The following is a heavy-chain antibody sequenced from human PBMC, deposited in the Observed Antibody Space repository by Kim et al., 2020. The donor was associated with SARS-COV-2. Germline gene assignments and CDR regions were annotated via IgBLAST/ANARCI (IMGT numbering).Heavy chain of an antibody. D-gene: IGHD3-10*01. Sequence: GGSLRLSCLASGFSFRSFALGWVRQVPGKGLDWVSLITINGDTNYTDSVRGRFTISRDNSANTLYLQMNSLSPGDTAVYYCAKRYGSGTAFDYWGQGTLVTVSS. CDR1: GFSFRSFA. V-gene: IGHV3-23*01. CDR2: ITINGDT. J-gene: IGHJ4*02. CDR3: AKRYGSGTAFDY.